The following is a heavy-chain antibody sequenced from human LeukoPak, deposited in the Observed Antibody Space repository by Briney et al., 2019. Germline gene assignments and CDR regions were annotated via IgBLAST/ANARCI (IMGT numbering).Heavy chain of an antibody. V-gene: IGHV4-34*01. CDR1: GGSFSGYY. Sequence: SETLSLTCAVYGGSFSGYYWSWIRQPPGKGLEWIGEINHSGSTNYNPSLKSRVTISVDTSKTQSSLKLSSVTAADTAVYYCARGPLSITIFGVVPPRFDPWGQGTLVTVSS. CDR3: ARGPLSITIFGVVPPRFDP. D-gene: IGHD3-3*01. CDR2: INHSGST. J-gene: IGHJ5*02.